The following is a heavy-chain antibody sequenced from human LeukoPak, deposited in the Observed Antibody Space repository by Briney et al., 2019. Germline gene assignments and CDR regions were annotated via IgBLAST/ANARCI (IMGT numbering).Heavy chain of an antibody. Sequence: PSETLSLTCTVSGGSISSSSYYWGWIRQPPGKGLEWIGNIYYSGSTYYNPSLKSRVAISVDTSKNQFSLKLTSVTAADTAVYYCAAPGWRDLFDYWGQGTLVTVSS. J-gene: IGHJ4*02. V-gene: IGHV4-39*01. CDR3: AAPGWRDLFDY. CDR2: IYYSGST. D-gene: IGHD6-19*01. CDR1: GGSISSSSYY.